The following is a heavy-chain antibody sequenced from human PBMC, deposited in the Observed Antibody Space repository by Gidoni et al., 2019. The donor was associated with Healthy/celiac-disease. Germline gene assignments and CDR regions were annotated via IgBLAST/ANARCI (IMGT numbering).Heavy chain of an antibody. Sequence: EVQLVESGGGFVQPGGSLRLSCAASGFTFSSYWMHWVRQAPGKGLVWVSRINSDGSSTSYADSVKGRFTISRDNAKNTLYLQMNSLRAEDTAVYYCASSVGYYYGSGSYFPYWGQGTLVTVSS. V-gene: IGHV3-74*01. J-gene: IGHJ4*02. CDR3: ASSVGYYYGSGSYFPY. CDR1: GFTFSSYW. CDR2: INSDGSST. D-gene: IGHD3-10*01.